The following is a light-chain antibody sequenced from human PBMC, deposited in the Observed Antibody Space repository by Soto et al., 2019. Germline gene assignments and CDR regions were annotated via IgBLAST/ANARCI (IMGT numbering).Light chain of an antibody. Sequence: EIVMTQSPATLSVSPGERATLSCRASQSVSSTLAWYQQKPGQAPRLLIYGASTRATGIPARFSGSGSGTEFTLTSSSLQSEDCAVYYCQQYIYWPWTFGQGTKVEIK. CDR1: QSVSST. J-gene: IGKJ1*01. CDR2: GAS. CDR3: QQYIYWPWT. V-gene: IGKV3-15*01.